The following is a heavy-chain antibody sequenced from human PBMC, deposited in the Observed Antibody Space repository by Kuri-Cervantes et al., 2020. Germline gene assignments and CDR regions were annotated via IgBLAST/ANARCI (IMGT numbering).Heavy chain of an antibody. D-gene: IGHD3-22*01. CDR3: TTDPDNYDSSGYYPNWFDP. V-gene: IGHV3-7*03. J-gene: IGHJ5*02. Sequence: GGSLRLSCAASGFTFSSYWMSWVRQAPGKGLEWVANIKQDGSEKYYVDSVKGRFTISRGNAKNSLYLQMNSLKTEDTAVYYCTTDPDNYDSSGYYPNWFDPWGQGTLVTVSS. CDR2: IKQDGSEK. CDR1: GFTFSSYW.